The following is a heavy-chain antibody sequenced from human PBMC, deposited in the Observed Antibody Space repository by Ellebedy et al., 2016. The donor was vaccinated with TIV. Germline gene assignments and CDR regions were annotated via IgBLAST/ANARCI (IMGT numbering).Heavy chain of an antibody. CDR2: TRNIARVRTT. CDR3: GRGFGGGSYYGVGDH. CDR1: GFTFTDYY. Sequence: PGGSLRLSCAASGFTFTDYYMAWVLPAPGKGLSWAGGTRNIARVRTTAYAASVRDRFNISRDDSENSLYLQMSSLTTEGTAVYFCGRGFGGGSYYGVGDHWGQGTLVTVSS. J-gene: IGHJ5*02. D-gene: IGHD2-15*01. V-gene: IGHV3-72*01.